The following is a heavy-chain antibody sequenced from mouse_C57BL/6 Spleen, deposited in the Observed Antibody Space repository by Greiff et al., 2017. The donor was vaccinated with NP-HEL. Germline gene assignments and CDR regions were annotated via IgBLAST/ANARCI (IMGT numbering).Heavy chain of an antibody. D-gene: IGHD2-2*01. CDR2: ISDGGSYT. CDR1: GFTFSSYA. CDR3: ARDRGLRFDY. J-gene: IGHJ2*01. V-gene: IGHV5-4*01. Sequence: EVQLVESGGGLVKPGGSLKLSCAASGFTFSSYAMSWVRQTPEKRLEWVATISDGGSYTYYPDNVKGRFTISRDNAKNNLYLQMSHLKSEDTAMYYCARDRGLRFDYWGQGTTLTVSS.